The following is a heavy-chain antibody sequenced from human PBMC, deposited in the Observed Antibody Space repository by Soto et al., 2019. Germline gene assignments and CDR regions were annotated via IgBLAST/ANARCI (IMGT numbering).Heavy chain of an antibody. CDR1: GFAFSSYA. CDR3: AKGFGDYVTYFDY. D-gene: IGHD4-17*01. CDR2: ISGSGGST. J-gene: IGHJ4*02. V-gene: IGHV3-23*01. Sequence: GGSLRLSCAASGFAFSSYAMSWVRQAPGKGLEWVSAISGSGGSTYYADSVNGRFTISRDNSKITLYLQMNSLRAEDTAVYYCAKGFGDYVTYFDYWGQGTLVTVSS.